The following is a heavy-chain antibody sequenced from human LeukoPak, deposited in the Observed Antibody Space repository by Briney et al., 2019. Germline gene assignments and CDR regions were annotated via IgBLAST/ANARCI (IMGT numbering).Heavy chain of an antibody. D-gene: IGHD5-12*01. CDR3: ARAETTRDGYNLIDY. V-gene: IGHV3-66*01. CDR2: IYSGGST. Sequence: GGSLRLSCAASGFTVSSNYISWVRQAPGKGLEWVSVIYSGGSTYYADSVKGRFTISRGNSKNTLYLQMNSLRAEDTAVYYCARAETTRDGYNLIDYWGQGTLVTVSS. J-gene: IGHJ4*02. CDR1: GFTVSSNY.